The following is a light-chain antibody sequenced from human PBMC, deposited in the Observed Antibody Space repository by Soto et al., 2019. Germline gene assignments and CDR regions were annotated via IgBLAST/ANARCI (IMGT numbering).Light chain of an antibody. V-gene: IGKV3-15*01. CDR2: GAS. Sequence: EIMMTQSPATLSVSPGERATLSCRASQNVRSNLAWYQQKPGQAPSLLIYGASTRATGIAARFSGSGSGTEFTLTISSLQSEDSAVYYCQQYNDWHTFGGGTKVEIK. CDR3: QQYNDWHT. CDR1: QNVRSN. J-gene: IGKJ4*01.